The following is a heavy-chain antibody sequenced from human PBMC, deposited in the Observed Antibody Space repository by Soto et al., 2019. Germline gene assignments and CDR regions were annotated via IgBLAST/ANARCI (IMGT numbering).Heavy chain of an antibody. J-gene: IGHJ6*03. V-gene: IGHV1-18*01. CDR3: ARGVDYFYQYMDV. Sequence: QVQLMQSGAEVKKPGASVKVSCKASGYPFTSYSISWVRQAPGQGLEWMGWISTYNGNTNYAQKFQGRLTMTTDTSTSTAYMKVRSLSSDDTAVYYCARGVDYFYQYMDVWGKGTTVTVSS. CDR1: GYPFTSYS. CDR2: ISTYNGNT.